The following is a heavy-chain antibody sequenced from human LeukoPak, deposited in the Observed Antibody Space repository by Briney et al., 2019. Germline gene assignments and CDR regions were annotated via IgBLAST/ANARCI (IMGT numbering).Heavy chain of an antibody. CDR1: GYTFTNYD. CDR2: MNPNSGNT. J-gene: IGHJ6*03. V-gene: IGHV1-8*03. Sequence: ASVKVSCKASGYTFTNYDINWVRQAPGQGLEWMGWMNPNSGNTGYAQKFQGRVTITKNTSISTAYMELSSLRSEDPAVYYCARGPTYYDFWSGYWDYYYYMDVWGKGTTVTVSS. D-gene: IGHD3-3*01. CDR3: ARGPTYYDFWSGYWDYYYYMDV.